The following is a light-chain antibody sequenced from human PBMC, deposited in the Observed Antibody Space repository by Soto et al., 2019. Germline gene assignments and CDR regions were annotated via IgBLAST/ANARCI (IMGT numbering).Light chain of an antibody. CDR3: QQYGSSPKT. J-gene: IGKJ1*01. V-gene: IGKV3-20*01. Sequence: EMVLTQSPGPLSLSPGERATLSCRASQSVSSSYLAWYQQKPGQAPRLLIYGASSRDTGIPDRFSGSRSGTDFTITISRLEPEDFAVYYCQQYGSSPKTFGQGTKVEIK. CDR2: GAS. CDR1: QSVSSSY.